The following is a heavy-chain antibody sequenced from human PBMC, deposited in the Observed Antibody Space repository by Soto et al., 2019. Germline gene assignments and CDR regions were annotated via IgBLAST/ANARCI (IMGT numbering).Heavy chain of an antibody. D-gene: IGHD2-8*01. J-gene: IGHJ4*02. CDR1: GFTFSDYY. CDR2: ISSSGSTI. V-gene: IGHV3-11*01. CDR3: ARDWSYCTNGVCRAGTVDY. Sequence: QVQLVESGGGLVKPGGSLRLSCAASGFTFSDYYMSWIRQAPGKGLEWVSYISSSGSTIYYADSVKGRFTISRDNAKNSLYLQMNSLRPEDTAVYYCARDWSYCTNGVCRAGTVDYWGQGTLVTVSS.